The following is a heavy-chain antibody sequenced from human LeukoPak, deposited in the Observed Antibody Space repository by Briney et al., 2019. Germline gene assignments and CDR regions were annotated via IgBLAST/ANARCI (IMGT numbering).Heavy chain of an antibody. CDR1: GYTFTSYY. J-gene: IGHJ3*02. Sequence: ASVKVSCKASGYTFTSYYMHWVRQAPGQGLEWMGIINPSGGSTSYAQKFQGRVTMTRDTSTSTVYMELSSLRSEDTAVYYCARDRGSGIDAFDIWGQGTMVTVSP. D-gene: IGHD3-10*01. CDR3: ARDRGSGIDAFDI. CDR2: INPSGGST. V-gene: IGHV1-46*01.